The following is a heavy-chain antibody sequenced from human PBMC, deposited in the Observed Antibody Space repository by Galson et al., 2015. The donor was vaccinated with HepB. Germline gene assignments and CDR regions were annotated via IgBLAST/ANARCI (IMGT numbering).Heavy chain of an antibody. J-gene: IGHJ6*03. D-gene: IGHD2-21*01. CDR1: GYTFGSHP. Sequence: SVKVSCKGSGYTFGSHPIHWVCQAPGERAVWMGLINAANGNTRYSQKFQGRVTITRDTSANTVYMELSSLRSEDTAVYYCARGKNILSGYMDVWGKGTSVIVS. CDR3: ARGKNILSGYMDV. V-gene: IGHV1-3*01. CDR2: INAANGNT.